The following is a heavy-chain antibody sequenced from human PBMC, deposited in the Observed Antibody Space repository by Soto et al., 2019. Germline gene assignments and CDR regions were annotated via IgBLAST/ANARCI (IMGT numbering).Heavy chain of an antibody. Sequence: GGSLRLSCAASGFTFSSYSINWVRQAPGKGLEWVSSISGSGSEIYYADSEQGRFTITRDNAKNSLYMQMNSLRAEGTAVYYCARAGEYDCIWGTYRVDWFDPWGQGTLVTVSS. J-gene: IGHJ5*02. D-gene: IGHD3-16*02. CDR3: ARAGEYDCIWGTYRVDWFDP. V-gene: IGHV3-21*01. CDR1: GFTFSSYS. CDR2: ISGSGSEI.